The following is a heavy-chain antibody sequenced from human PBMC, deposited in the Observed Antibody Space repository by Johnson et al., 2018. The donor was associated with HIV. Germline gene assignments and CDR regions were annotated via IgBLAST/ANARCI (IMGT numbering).Heavy chain of an antibody. V-gene: IGHV3-30*02. CDR2: IRYDGSNT. CDR1: GFTLNSYG. J-gene: IGHJ3*02. D-gene: IGHD6-19*01. Sequence: QMLLVESGGGVVQPGGSLRLSCAASGFTLNSYGMHWVRQAPGKGLEWVAFIRYDGSNTYYGDSMKGRLTISRDNSKNTLFLQMNSLRAEDTAVYYCAKGSGWYSAFDIWGQGTMVTVSS. CDR3: AKGSGWYSAFDI.